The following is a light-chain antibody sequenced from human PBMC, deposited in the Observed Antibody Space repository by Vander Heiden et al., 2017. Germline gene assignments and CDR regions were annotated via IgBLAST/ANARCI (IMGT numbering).Light chain of an antibody. J-gene: IGKJ1*01. Sequence: TSTRATGIPDRFSGSGSGTDFTLTISRLEPEDSAVYYCHRYSASFWTFGPGTRVEVK. CDR2: TS. CDR3: HRYSASFWT. V-gene: IGKV3D-20*01.